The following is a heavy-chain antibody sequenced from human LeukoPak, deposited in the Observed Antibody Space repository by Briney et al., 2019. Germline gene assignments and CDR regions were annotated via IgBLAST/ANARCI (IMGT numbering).Heavy chain of an antibody. CDR3: ARVSDSGYELAGGDREYYFDY. CDR1: GYTFTGYY. V-gene: IGHV1-2*02. CDR2: INPNSGGT. Sequence: ASVKVSCKASGYTFTGYYMHWVRQAPGQGLEWRGWINPNSGGTNYAQKFQGRVTMTRDTSISTAYMELSRLRSDDTAVYYCARVSDSGYELAGGDREYYFDYWGQGTLVTVSS. D-gene: IGHD5-12*01. J-gene: IGHJ4*02.